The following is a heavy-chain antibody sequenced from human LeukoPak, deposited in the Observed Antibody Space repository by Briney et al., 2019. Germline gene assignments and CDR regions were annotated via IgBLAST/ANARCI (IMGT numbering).Heavy chain of an antibody. CDR3: SREPRDTIFGVVIIGYYYYYMDV. D-gene: IGHD3-3*01. V-gene: IGHV1-2*02. Sequence: ASVKVSCKASGYTFTGYYMHWLRQAPGQGLEWMGWINPNSGGTNYAQKFQGRVTMTRDTSISTAYMELSRLRSDDTAVHSCSREPRDTIFGVVIIGYYYYYMDVWGKGTTVTVSS. CDR2: INPNSGGT. J-gene: IGHJ6*03. CDR1: GYTFTGYY.